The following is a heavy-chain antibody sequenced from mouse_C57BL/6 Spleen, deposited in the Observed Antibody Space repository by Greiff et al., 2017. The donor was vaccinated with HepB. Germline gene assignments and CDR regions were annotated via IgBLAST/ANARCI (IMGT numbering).Heavy chain of an antibody. Sequence: QVQLQQPGAELVRPGSSVKLSCKASRYTFTSYWMHWVKQRPIQGLEWIGNIDPSDSETHYNQKFKDKATLTVDKSSSTAYMQLSSLTSEDSAVYYCARSAILRGYFDVWGTGTTVTVSS. CDR3: ARSAILRGYFDV. CDR1: RYTFTSYW. CDR2: IDPSDSET. J-gene: IGHJ1*03. D-gene: IGHD1-2*01. V-gene: IGHV1-52*01.